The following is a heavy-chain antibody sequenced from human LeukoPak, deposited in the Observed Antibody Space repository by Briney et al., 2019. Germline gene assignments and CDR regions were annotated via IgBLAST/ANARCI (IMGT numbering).Heavy chain of an antibody. CDR2: ISGSGGST. D-gene: IGHD3-3*01. V-gene: IGHV3-23*01. Sequence: PGGSLRLSCAASGFTFSSYAMSWVRQAPGKGLEWVSAISGSGGSTYYADSVKGRFTISRDNSKNTLYLQMNSLRAEDTAVYYCAKDPFFGVVIAEYFDLWGRGTLVTVSS. CDR3: AKDPFFGVVIAEYFDL. CDR1: GFTFSSYA. J-gene: IGHJ2*01.